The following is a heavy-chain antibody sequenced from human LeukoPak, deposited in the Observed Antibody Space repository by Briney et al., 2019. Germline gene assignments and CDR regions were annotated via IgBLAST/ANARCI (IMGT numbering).Heavy chain of an antibody. V-gene: IGHV1-69*05. CDR3: ATFSRRDGYTVPY. D-gene: IGHD5-24*01. Sequence: SSVKVSCKASGGTFSSYAISWVRQAPGQGLEWMGGIIPIFGTANYAQKFKGRVTITKDESTSTAYMELSSLRSEDTAVYYCATFSRRDGYTVPYWGQGTLVTVSS. J-gene: IGHJ4*02. CDR2: IIPIFGTA. CDR1: GGTFSSYA.